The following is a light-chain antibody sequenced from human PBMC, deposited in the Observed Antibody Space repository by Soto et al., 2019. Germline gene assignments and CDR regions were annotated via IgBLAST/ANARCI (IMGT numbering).Light chain of an antibody. V-gene: IGLV4-69*01. Sequence: QLVLTQSPSASASLGASVKLTCTLSSGRYTYIIAWHQQQPGRGPRYLLSLDSDGRHNKGAGIPDRFSGSSSGAERYLTISGLQSEDEADYYCQTWGTGIHEIFGGGTKLTVL. CDR3: QTWGTGIHEI. CDR2: LDSDGRH. CDR1: SGRYTYI. J-gene: IGLJ2*01.